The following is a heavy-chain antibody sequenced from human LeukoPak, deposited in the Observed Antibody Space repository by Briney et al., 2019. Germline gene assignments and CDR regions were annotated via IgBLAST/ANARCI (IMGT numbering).Heavy chain of an antibody. CDR2: TSHDKATK. CDR1: GFTFSSYP. CDR3: ARDDPGGIDS. V-gene: IGHV3-30-3*01. J-gene: IGHJ4*02. Sequence: GGSLRLSCAASGFTFSSYPMHWVRQAPGKGLEWVAITSHDKATKYYADSVKGRFTISKDNSKNTLYLQMNSLRVEDTAVYYCARDDPGGIDSWGQGTLVTVSS. D-gene: IGHD1-1*01.